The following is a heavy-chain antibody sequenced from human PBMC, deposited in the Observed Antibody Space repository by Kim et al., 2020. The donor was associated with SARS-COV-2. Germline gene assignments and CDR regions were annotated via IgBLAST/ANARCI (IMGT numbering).Heavy chain of an antibody. CDR1: GFSLSSYS. D-gene: IGHD1-1*01. Sequence: GGSLRLSCAASGFSLSSYSMNWVRQAPGKGLEWVSGISPGGKYISYADSVKGRFTISRDNARDSLYLQMNSLRAEDTALYFCVREARRRQSDREPADAFDFWGQGAILTVSS. V-gene: IGHV3-21*01. CDR3: VREARRRQSDREPADAFDF. CDR2: ISPGGKYI. J-gene: IGHJ3*01.